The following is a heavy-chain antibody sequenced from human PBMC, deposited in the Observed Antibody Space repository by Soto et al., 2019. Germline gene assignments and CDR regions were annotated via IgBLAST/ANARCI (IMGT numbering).Heavy chain of an antibody. CDR2: ISAYNGNT. V-gene: IGHV1-18*01. J-gene: IGHJ1*01. Sequence: QVQLVQSGAEVKKPGASVKVSCKASGYTFTSYGISWVRQAPGQGLEWMGWISAYNGNTNYAQKLQGSGTXXHXTXXSTAYMELRSLRSDDTAVYYCARGRGWLADEYFQHWGQGTLVTVSS. D-gene: IGHD6-19*01. CDR1: GYTFTSYG. CDR3: ARGRGWLADEYFQH.